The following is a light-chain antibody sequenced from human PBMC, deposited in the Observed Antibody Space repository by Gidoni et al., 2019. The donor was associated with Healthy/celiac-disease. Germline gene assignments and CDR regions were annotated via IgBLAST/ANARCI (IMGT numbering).Light chain of an antibody. CDR2: GNS. J-gene: IGLJ2*01. V-gene: IGLV1-40*01. CDR1: SSNIGAGYD. Sequence: QSVLPQPPSVSGAPGQRVTIPCTGSSSNIGAGYDVHWYQQLPGTAPKLLTYGNSNRPSGFPVRFSGSKSGTSASLAITGLHAADEADYYCQSYDSSLSVVVFGGGTKLTVL. CDR3: QSYDSSLSVVV.